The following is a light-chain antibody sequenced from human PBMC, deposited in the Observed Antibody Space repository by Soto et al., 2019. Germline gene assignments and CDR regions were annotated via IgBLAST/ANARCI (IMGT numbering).Light chain of an antibody. Sequence: ETVMTQSPATLSVSPGERVTLSCRASQSVRTNLVWYQQSPGQPPRLLIYGASDRVAGVPDRFSGSGSGTDFTLTISGLQSEDCAVYYCQQFGSSPPTFGGGTKVEIK. CDR1: QSVRTN. CDR2: GAS. CDR3: QQFGSSPPT. V-gene: IGKV3-15*01. J-gene: IGKJ4*01.